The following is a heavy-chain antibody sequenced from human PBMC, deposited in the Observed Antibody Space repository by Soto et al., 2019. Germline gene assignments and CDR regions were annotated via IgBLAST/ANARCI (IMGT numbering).Heavy chain of an antibody. J-gene: IGHJ1*01. CDR1: GFSFSSCA. CDR2: ISGSGDST. D-gene: IGHD6-19*01. CDR3: AKGVPGIAVAGTGYFQH. Sequence: GESLTLTCAASGFSFSSCAMSWVCQAPGKGLEWVSGISGSGDSTYYADSVKGRFTISRDNSKNTLYLQMNSLRAEDTAVYYCAKGVPGIAVAGTGYFQHWGQGTLVTVSS. V-gene: IGHV3-23*01.